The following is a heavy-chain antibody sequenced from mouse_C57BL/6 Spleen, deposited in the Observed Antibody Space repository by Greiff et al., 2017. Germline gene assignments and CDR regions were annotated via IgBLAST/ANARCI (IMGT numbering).Heavy chain of an antibody. CDR3: ARDYYHSNAMDY. CDR1: GFNIKNTY. V-gene: IGHV14-3*01. CDR2: IDPANGNT. J-gene: IGHJ4*01. Sequence: EVQLQQSVAELVRPGASVKLSCTASGFNIKNTYMHWVQQRPEQGLEWIGRIDPANGNTKYAPKFQGQATITADTSSNPAYLQLSSLTSEAAAIYYCARDYYHSNAMDYWGQGTSLTVSS. D-gene: IGHD2-5*01.